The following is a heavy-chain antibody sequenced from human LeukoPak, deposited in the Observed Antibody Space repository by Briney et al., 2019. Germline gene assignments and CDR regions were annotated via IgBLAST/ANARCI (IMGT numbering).Heavy chain of an antibody. J-gene: IGHJ4*02. CDR1: GYSFTSYW. CDR2: IYPGDSDT. D-gene: IGHD5-24*01. CDR3: ARSVEMATPLDY. Sequence: GESLKISCKGSGYSFTSYWIGLVRQMPEKGLEWIGIIYPGDSDTRYSPSFQGQVTISADKSISTAYLQGSSLKASGTAMYYCARSVEMATPLDYWGQGTLVPVYS. V-gene: IGHV5-51*01.